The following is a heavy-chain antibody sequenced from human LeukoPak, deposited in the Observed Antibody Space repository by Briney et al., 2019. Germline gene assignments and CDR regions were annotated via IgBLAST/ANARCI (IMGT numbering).Heavy chain of an antibody. Sequence: GGSLRLSCAASGFTFSDYYMRWIRQAPGKGLEWLSDISTSASDTKYADSVKGRFTISRDNAKNSLYLQMNSLRADDTAVYYCAKNRRGWLQLGYFDYWGQGTLVTVSS. D-gene: IGHD5-24*01. CDR1: GFTFSDYY. J-gene: IGHJ4*02. CDR3: AKNRRGWLQLGYFDY. CDR2: ISTSASDT. V-gene: IGHV3-11*06.